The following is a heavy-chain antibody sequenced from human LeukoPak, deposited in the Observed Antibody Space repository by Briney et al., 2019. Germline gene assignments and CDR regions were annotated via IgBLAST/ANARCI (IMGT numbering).Heavy chain of an antibody. V-gene: IGHV4-30-2*01. J-gene: IGHJ3*02. Sequence: SETLSLTCTVSGGSISSGGYYWSWTRQPPGKGLEWIGYIYHSGSTYYNPSLKSRVTISVDRSKNQFSLKLSSVTAADTAVYYCAKSVREDAFDIWGQGTMVTVSS. CDR3: AKSVREDAFDI. D-gene: IGHD3-10*01. CDR1: GGSISSGGYY. CDR2: IYHSGST.